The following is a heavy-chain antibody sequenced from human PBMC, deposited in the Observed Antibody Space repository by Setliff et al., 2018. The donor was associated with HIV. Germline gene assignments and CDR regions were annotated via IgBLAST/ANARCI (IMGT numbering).Heavy chain of an antibody. Sequence: PSETLSLTCTVSGGSIITSSHFWGWVRQPPGKGLEWIATVYYSGSPSYNLSLKSRLSISVDTSNNQFSLKLTSVTAADTALYFCARYQLLWLAFDSWGQGTLVTVSS. CDR3: ARYQLLWLAFDS. J-gene: IGHJ4*02. CDR1: GGSIITSSHF. V-gene: IGHV4-39*01. CDR2: VYYSGSP. D-gene: IGHD2-2*01.